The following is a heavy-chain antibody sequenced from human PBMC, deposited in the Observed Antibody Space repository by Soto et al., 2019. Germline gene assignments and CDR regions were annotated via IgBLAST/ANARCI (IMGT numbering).Heavy chain of an antibody. CDR3: AKGGPGASSGLFEY. Sequence: QAGGSLRLSCAASGFIVTSNYMSWVRQAPGKGLEWVSVIYSDGTTNYAESVKGRFTISRDNSKNTVYLQMNSLRAEDTAVYYCAKGGPGASSGLFEYWGQGTLVTVSS. J-gene: IGHJ4*02. V-gene: IGHV3-53*01. CDR1: GFIVTSNY. CDR2: IYSDGTT. D-gene: IGHD3-10*01.